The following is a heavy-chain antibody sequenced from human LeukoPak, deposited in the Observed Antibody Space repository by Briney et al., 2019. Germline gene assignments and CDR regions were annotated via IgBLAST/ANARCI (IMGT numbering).Heavy chain of an antibody. CDR2: ISGSGGST. J-gene: IGHJ4*02. V-gene: IGHV3-23*01. Sequence: GGFLRLSCAASGFTFSSYAMSWVRQAPGKGLEWVSAISGSGGSTYYADSVKGRFTISRDNSKNTLYLQMNSLKTEDTAVYYCTTVPEGYCSSTTRYSYFDYWGQGTLVTVSS. CDR3: TTVPEGYCSSTTRYSYFDY. CDR1: GFTFSSYA. D-gene: IGHD2-2*02.